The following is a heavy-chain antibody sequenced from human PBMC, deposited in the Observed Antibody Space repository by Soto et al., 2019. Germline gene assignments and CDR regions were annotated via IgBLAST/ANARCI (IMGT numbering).Heavy chain of an antibody. D-gene: IGHD3-10*01. V-gene: IGHV3-21*01. Sequence: EVQLVESGGGLVKPGGSLRLSCAASGFTFSSYSMNWVRQAPGKGLEWVSSISSSSSYIYYADSVKGRFTISRDNAKNXQYLQMNSLRAEDTAVYYCARIKAYGSGSYYKALDYWGQGTLVTVSS. J-gene: IGHJ4*02. CDR1: GFTFSSYS. CDR2: ISSSSSYI. CDR3: ARIKAYGSGSYYKALDY.